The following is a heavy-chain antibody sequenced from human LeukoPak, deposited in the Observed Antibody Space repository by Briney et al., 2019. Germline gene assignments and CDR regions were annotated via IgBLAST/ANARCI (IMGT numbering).Heavy chain of an antibody. Sequence: SVKVSCKASGGTFSSYAISWVRQAPGQGLEWMGRIFPILGIANYAQKFQGRVTMTRDTSTSTVYMELSSLRSEDTAVYYCARDLLPRLAAAGTGYYYYYYMDVWGKGTTVTVSS. CDR1: GGTFSSYA. V-gene: IGHV1-69*04. D-gene: IGHD6-13*01. J-gene: IGHJ6*03. CDR2: IFPILGIA. CDR3: ARDLLPRLAAAGTGYYYYYYMDV.